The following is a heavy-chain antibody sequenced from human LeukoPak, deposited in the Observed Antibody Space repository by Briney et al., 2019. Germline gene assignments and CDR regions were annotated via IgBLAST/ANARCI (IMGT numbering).Heavy chain of an antibody. CDR2: NNPNSGGT. V-gene: IGHV1-2*02. Sequence: ASVKVSCKASGYTFTGYYMHWVRQAPGQGLEWMGWNNPNSGGTNYAQKLQGRVTMTTDTSTSTAYMELRSLRSDDTAVYYCARDRVVVAATPNWFDPWGQGTLVTVSS. J-gene: IGHJ5*02. CDR1: GYTFTGYY. CDR3: ARDRVVVAATPNWFDP. D-gene: IGHD2-15*01.